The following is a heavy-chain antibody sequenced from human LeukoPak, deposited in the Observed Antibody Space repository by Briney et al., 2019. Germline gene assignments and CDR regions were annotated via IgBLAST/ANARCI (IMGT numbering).Heavy chain of an antibody. Sequence: PGGSLRLSCAASGFTFSNDWMSWVRQAPGKGLEWVANIKQDGSEKYYVDSVKGRFTISRDNAKNSLYLQMNSLRAEDTAVYYCARELHQDYYAQLGYWYFDLWGRGTLVTVSS. J-gene: IGHJ2*01. D-gene: IGHD3-22*01. V-gene: IGHV3-7*01. CDR2: IKQDGSEK. CDR3: ARELHQDYYAQLGYWYFDL. CDR1: GFTFSNDW.